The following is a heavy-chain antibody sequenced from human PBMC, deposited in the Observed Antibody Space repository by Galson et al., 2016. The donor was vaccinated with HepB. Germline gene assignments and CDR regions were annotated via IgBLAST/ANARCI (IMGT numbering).Heavy chain of an antibody. D-gene: IGHD5-18*01. CDR2: ISTSGGNT. J-gene: IGHJ4*02. CDR1: GFSFSSYG. Sequence: SLRLSCAASGFSFSSYGYHWVRQAPGKGLEHVSGISTSGGNTHYAGSVKGRFIISRDNSKNTLFLQMGGLRPEDTAVYYCVRQPSYGYPFDDWGQGTLVTVSS. CDR3: VRQPSYGYPFDD. V-gene: IGHV3-64D*08.